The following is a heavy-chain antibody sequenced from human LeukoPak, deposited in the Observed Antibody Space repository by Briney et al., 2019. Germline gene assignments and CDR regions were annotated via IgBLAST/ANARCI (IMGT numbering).Heavy chain of an antibody. J-gene: IGHJ5*02. CDR1: GYTFTSDY. CDR2: INPSGGST. Sequence: ASVKVSCKASGYTFTSDYIHWVRQAPGQGLEWMGIINPSGGSTSYAQKFQGRATMTRDTSTSTVYMELSSLRSEDTAVYYCARAISRWFDPWGQGTLVTVSS. CDR3: ARAISRWFDP. V-gene: IGHV1-46*01.